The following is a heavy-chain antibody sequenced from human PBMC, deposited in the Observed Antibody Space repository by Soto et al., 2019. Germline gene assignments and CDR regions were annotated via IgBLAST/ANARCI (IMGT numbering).Heavy chain of an antibody. J-gene: IGHJ3*02. Sequence: GGSLRLSCAAPGFTFSSYAMHWVRQAPGKGLEYVSAISSNGGSTYYANSVKGRFTISRDNSKNTLYLQMGSLRAEDMAVYYCASSGYCSSTSCYSAFDIWGQGTMVTVSS. D-gene: IGHD2-2*01. V-gene: IGHV3-64*01. CDR1: GFTFSSYA. CDR3: ASSGYCSSTSCYSAFDI. CDR2: ISSNGGST.